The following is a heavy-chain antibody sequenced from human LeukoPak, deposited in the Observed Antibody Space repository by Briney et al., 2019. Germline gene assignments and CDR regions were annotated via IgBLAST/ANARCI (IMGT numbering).Heavy chain of an antibody. CDR2: IYHSGST. CDR1: GYSISSGYF. Sequence: SETLSLTCTVSGYSISSGYFWGWIRQPPGKGLECIGTIYHSGSTNYNPSLKSRVTISVDKSKNQFSLKLSSVTAADTAVYYCARDKILPDSSGYYPNQHWFDPWGQGTLVTVSS. D-gene: IGHD3-22*01. J-gene: IGHJ5*02. CDR3: ARDKILPDSSGYYPNQHWFDP. V-gene: IGHV4-38-2*02.